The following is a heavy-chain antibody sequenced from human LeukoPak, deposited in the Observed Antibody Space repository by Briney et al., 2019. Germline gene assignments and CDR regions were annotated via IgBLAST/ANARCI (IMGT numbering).Heavy chain of an antibody. V-gene: IGHV1-18*01. Sequence: GASVTVSYQASVYTFTSYGISWVRQAPGQGVEGMGWISAYNGNTNYPQKLQGRVTMTTDTSTSTVYMELRSLRSDDTAVYYCCFDWSLNDAFDIWGQGTMVTVSS. CDR2: ISAYNGNT. J-gene: IGHJ3*02. D-gene: IGHD3-9*01. CDR1: VYTFTSYG. CDR3: CFDWSLNDAFDI.